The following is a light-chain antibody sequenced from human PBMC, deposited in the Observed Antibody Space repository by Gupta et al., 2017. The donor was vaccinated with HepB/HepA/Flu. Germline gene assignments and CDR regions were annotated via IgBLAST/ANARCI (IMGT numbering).Light chain of an antibody. CDR3: THSKNFPST. J-gene: IGKJ1*01. Sequence: IVMTQTPLSSPVTLGQPASVSCSSSESRVHSDGNTYLSWIQERPGQPPRLLIYKSSNRGSGVPDRFSGSGAGTDFTLIISRVEAEDVGVYYCTHSKNFPSTLGQGTKVEIK. CDR1: ESRVHSDGNTY. CDR2: KSS. V-gene: IGKV2-24*01.